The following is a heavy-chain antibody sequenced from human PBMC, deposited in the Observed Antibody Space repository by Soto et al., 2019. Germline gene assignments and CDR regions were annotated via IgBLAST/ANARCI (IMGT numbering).Heavy chain of an antibody. CDR3: AKDCIAVAGFNGMDV. V-gene: IGHV3-9*01. CDR2: ISGNSGGI. Sequence: EVQLVESGGGLVQPGRSLRLACAASGFKFDDYAMHWVRQAPGKGLEWVAGISGNSGGIVYADSVKGRFPISRDNAKRSLSLQMNSLRAEDTAFYYCAKDCIAVAGFNGMDVWGQGTTVTVSS. D-gene: IGHD6-19*01. J-gene: IGHJ6*02. CDR1: GFKFDDYA.